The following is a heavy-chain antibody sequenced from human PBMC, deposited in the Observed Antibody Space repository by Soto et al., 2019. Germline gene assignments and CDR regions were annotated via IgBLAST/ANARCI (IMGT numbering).Heavy chain of an antibody. CDR3: ARVVGALGRWFDP. CDR1: GYTFTSYG. J-gene: IGHJ5*02. Sequence: QVQLVQSGAEVKKPGASVKVSCKASGYTFTSYGLSWVRQAPGQGLEWMGRISAYNYNTNYAQKLQGRVTMTTDTSASTAYMELRSLRSDATAVYYWARVVGALGRWFDPWGQGTLVTVSS. V-gene: IGHV1-18*01. D-gene: IGHD1-26*01. CDR2: ISAYNYNT.